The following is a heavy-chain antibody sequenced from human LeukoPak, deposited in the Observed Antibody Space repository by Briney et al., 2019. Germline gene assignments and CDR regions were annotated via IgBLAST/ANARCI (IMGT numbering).Heavy chain of an antibody. CDR1: GYTFTSYY. Sequence: ASVKVSCKASGYTFTSYYVHWVRQAPGQGLEWMGWINPNSGGTNYAQKFQGRVTMTRDTSISTAYMELSRLRSDDTAVYYCAREYSVTTGNAFDIWGQGTMVTVSS. CDR2: INPNSGGT. D-gene: IGHD4-17*01. V-gene: IGHV1-2*02. J-gene: IGHJ3*02. CDR3: AREYSVTTGNAFDI.